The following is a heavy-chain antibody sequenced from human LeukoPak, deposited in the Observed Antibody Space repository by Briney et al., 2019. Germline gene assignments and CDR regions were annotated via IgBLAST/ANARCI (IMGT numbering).Heavy chain of an antibody. CDR3: TRGYTSMVIGY. CDR2: IYYSGST. D-gene: IGHD5-18*01. V-gene: IGHV4-59*01. Sequence: SETLSLTCTVSGGSISSYYWSWIRQPPGKGLEWIGYIYYSGSTNYNPSLKSRVTLSVDTSKNQFSLKLSSVTAADTAVYYCTRGYTSMVIGYWGQGTLVTVSS. J-gene: IGHJ4*02. CDR1: GGSISSYY.